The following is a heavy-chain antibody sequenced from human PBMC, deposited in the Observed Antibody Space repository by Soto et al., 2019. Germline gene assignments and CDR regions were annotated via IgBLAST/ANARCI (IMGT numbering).Heavy chain of an antibody. CDR3: ARIVVVPAAVEGEYYYYGMDG. V-gene: IGHV5-51*01. D-gene: IGHD2-2*01. Sequence: GESLKISCKGSGYSFTSYWIGWVRQMPGKGLEWMGIIYPGDSDTRYSPSFQGQVTISADKSISTAYLQWSSLKASDTAMYYCARIVVVPAAVEGEYYYYGMDGWGQGTTVTVAS. CDR1: GYSFTSYW. J-gene: IGHJ6*02. CDR2: IYPGDSDT.